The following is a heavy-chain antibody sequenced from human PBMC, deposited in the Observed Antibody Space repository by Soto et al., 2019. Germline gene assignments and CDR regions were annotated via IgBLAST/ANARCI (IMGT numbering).Heavy chain of an antibody. Sequence: PSETLSLTCTVSGGSISSSSYYWGWIRQPPGKGLEWIGSIYYSGSTYYNPSLKSRVTISVDTSKNQFSLKLSSVTAADTAVYYCAKVQKGYYYMEVWGKGTTVTVPS. CDR1: GGSISSSSYY. J-gene: IGHJ6*03. V-gene: IGHV4-39*01. CDR2: IYYSGST. CDR3: AKVQKGYYYMEV. D-gene: IGHD1-1*01.